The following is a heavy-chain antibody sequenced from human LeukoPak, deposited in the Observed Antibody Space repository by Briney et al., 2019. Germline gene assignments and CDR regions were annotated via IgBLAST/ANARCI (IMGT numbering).Heavy chain of an antibody. V-gene: IGHV3-21*01. Sequence: PGGSLTLSCAASGFSFRSYAMSWVRQAPGKGLEWVSSISSSSSYIYYADSVKGRFTISRDNAKTSLYLQMNSLRAEDTAVYYCARDKTMVRGVITYGMDVWGQGTTVTVSS. J-gene: IGHJ6*02. D-gene: IGHD3-10*01. CDR2: ISSSSSYI. CDR1: GFSFRSYA. CDR3: ARDKTMVRGVITYGMDV.